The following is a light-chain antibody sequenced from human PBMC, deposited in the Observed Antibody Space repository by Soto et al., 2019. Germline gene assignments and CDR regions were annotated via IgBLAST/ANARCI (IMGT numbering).Light chain of an antibody. CDR2: GAS. V-gene: IGKV3-15*01. Sequence: EIVMTQSPATLSVSPGERATLSCRASQSVSSNLAWYQQKPGQAPGLLIYGASTRATGIPARFSGSGSGTEFTLTISSLQSEDFAVYYCQQYNSWWTFGQGTKVEIK. CDR1: QSVSSN. J-gene: IGKJ1*01. CDR3: QQYNSWWT.